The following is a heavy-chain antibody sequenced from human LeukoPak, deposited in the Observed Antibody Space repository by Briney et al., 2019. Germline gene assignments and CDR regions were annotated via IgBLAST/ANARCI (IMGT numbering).Heavy chain of an antibody. CDR1: GYTFTSYY. D-gene: IGHD2-15*01. V-gene: IGHV1-46*01. Sequence: ASVKVSCKASGYTFTSYYMHWVRQAPGQGLEWMGIINPSGGSTSYAQKFQGRVTITADKSTSTAYMELSSLRSEDTAVYYCARGCSGGSCYSGYYYGMDVWGQGTTVTVSS. J-gene: IGHJ6*02. CDR2: INPSGGST. CDR3: ARGCSGGSCYSGYYYGMDV.